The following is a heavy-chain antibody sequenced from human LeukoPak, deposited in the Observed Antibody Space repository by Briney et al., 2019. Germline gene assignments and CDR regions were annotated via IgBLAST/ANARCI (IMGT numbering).Heavy chain of an antibody. V-gene: IGHV1-69*13. J-gene: IGHJ3*02. CDR1: GYTFTSYD. CDR3: ASTLPADNADAFDI. Sequence: SVKVSCKASGYTFTSYDISWVRQAPGQGLEWMGGIIPIFGTANYAQKFQGRVTITADESTSTAYMELSSLRSEDTAVYYCASTLPADNADAFDIWGQGTMVTVSS. D-gene: IGHD1-1*01. CDR2: IIPIFGTA.